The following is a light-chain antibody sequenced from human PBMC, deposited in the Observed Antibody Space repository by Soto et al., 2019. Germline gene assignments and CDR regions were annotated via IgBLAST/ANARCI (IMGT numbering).Light chain of an antibody. CDR3: LAHNSPPRT. CDR2: GAS. Sequence: EIVLTQSPGSLSLSPGERATLSCRASQSVSSYLAWYQQKPGQAPRLLIYGASSRASGIPDRFSGSGSGTELSLTISRLEPEDFAVYYCLAHNSPPRTFGQVTKVEI. J-gene: IGKJ1*01. CDR1: QSVSSY. V-gene: IGKV3-20*01.